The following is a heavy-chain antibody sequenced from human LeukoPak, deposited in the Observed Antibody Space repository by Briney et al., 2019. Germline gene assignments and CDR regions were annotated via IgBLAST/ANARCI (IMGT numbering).Heavy chain of an antibody. CDR1: GFNFNTFE. Sequence: TRGSLSPSCAASGFNFNTFEMNWVRQAPGKGLEWVAHINSRGRTTHYADSVKGRFTISRDSAKNSVDLQMNSLRPEDTALYYCARDLIFGVAIISLDYWGQGTLVTVSS. J-gene: IGHJ4*02. V-gene: IGHV3-48*03. CDR3: ARDLIFGVAIISLDY. D-gene: IGHD3-3*01. CDR2: INSRGRTT.